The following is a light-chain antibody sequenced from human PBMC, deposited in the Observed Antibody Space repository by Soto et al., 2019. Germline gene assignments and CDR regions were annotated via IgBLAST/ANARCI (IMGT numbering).Light chain of an antibody. CDR1: QSVISY. CDR2: GAS. CDR3: QQYGSSLT. V-gene: IGKV3-20*01. Sequence: EILLTQSPATLSLSPGERATLSCRASQSVISYLAWYQKQHGQAPRLLIYGASSRATGIPDRFSGSGSGTDFTLPISRLEPEDFAVYYCQQYGSSLTFGQGTRLEI. J-gene: IGKJ5*01.